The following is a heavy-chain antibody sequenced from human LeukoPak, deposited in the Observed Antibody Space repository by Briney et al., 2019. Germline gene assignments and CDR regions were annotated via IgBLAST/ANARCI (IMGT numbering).Heavy chain of an antibody. CDR3: ARDQEGRYFDY. J-gene: IGHJ4*02. Sequence: GGSLRLSCAASGFTFSSYSMNWVRQAPGKGLEWISSISSSSSYIYYADSVKGRFTISRDNAKNSLYLQMNSLRAEDTAVYYCARDQEGRYFDYWGQGTLVTVSS. V-gene: IGHV3-21*01. CDR1: GFTFSSYS. CDR2: ISSSSSYI.